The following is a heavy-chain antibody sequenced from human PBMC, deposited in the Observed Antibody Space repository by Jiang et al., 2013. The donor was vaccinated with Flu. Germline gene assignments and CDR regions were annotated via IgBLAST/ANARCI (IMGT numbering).Heavy chain of an antibody. J-gene: IGHJ4*02. V-gene: IGHV3-30-3*01. Sequence: AASGFTFSSYALHWVRQAPGKGLEWVALISYDGSDKYYADSVKGRFTISRDKSKNTLYLQMNSLRTEDTAVYYCARSTFYYDIGDYWGQGTLVTVSS. D-gene: IGHD3-22*01. CDR3: ARSTFYYDIGDY. CDR1: GFTFSSYA. CDR2: ISYDGSDK.